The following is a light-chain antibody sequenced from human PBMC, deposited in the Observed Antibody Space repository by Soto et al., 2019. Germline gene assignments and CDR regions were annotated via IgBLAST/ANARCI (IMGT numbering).Light chain of an antibody. CDR1: QSVSSN. Sequence: EIVMTQSPDTLSVSPGERATLSCRASQSVSSNLAWYQQKPGQAPRLLIFGASTRATGIPARFSASGSGTEFTLTISSLQSEDFAVYFCQQYNNWPPMYTFGQGTKLEIK. J-gene: IGKJ2*01. CDR3: QQYNNWPPMYT. V-gene: IGKV3-15*01. CDR2: GAS.